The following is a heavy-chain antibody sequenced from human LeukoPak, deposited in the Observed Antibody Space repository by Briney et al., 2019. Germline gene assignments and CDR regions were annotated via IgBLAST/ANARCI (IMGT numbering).Heavy chain of an antibody. CDR1: GFTLSSYW. CDR3: ARLYCSSTSCHTLHYYYMDV. CDR2: IEGDGSEK. D-gene: IGHD2-2*02. J-gene: IGHJ6*03. Sequence: GGSLRLSCAASGFTLSSYWMTWVRQAPGKGLEWVADIEGDGSEKYYVDSVKGRFTISRDNAKNSLYLQMNSLRAEDTALYYCARLYCSSTSCHTLHYYYMDVWGKGTTVTVSS. V-gene: IGHV3-7*01.